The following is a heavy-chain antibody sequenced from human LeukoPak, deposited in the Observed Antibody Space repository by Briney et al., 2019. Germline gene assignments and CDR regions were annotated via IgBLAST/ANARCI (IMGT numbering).Heavy chain of an antibody. D-gene: IGHD2-15*01. CDR3: ARGYCSGGSCYSGGAFDI. V-gene: IGHV3-21*01. Sequence: SVKGRFTISRDNAKNSPYLQMNSLRAEDTAVYYCARGYCSGGSCYSGGAFDIWGQGTMVTVSS. J-gene: IGHJ3*02.